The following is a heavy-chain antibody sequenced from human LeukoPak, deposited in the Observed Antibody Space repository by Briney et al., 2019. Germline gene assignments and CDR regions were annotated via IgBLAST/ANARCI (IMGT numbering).Heavy chain of an antibody. Sequence: ASVKVSCRASGGTFSSYAISWVRQAPGQGLEWMGRIIPILGIANYAQKFQGRVTITADKSTSTAYMELSRLRSEDTAMYYCARESYSGNPYFDYWGQGTLVSVSS. J-gene: IGHJ4*02. CDR3: ARESYSGNPYFDY. D-gene: IGHD4-23*01. CDR2: IIPILGIA. CDR1: GGTFSSYA. V-gene: IGHV1-69*04.